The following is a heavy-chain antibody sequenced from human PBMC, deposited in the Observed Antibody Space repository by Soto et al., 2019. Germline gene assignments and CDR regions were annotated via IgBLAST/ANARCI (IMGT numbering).Heavy chain of an antibody. CDR2: VSASDGNT. Sequence: EVQLLESGGGLVQPGGSLRLSCAASGFTFSNFGMSWVRQAPGKGLEWVSTVSASDGNTYYADSVKGRFTISRDNSKNTVYLQTNSLRVEDTAVYYCAKGAWTVHYDSSGLGDYDYWGQGTLVTVSS. D-gene: IGHD3-22*01. J-gene: IGHJ4*02. V-gene: IGHV3-23*01. CDR3: AKGAWTVHYDSSGLGDYDY. CDR1: GFTFSNFG.